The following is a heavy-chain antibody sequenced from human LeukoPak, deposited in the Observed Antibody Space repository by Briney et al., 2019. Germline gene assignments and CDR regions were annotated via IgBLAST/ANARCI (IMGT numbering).Heavy chain of an antibody. CDR1: GGSISSSSYY. J-gene: IGHJ4*02. Sequence: PSETLSLTCTASGGSISSSSYYWGWIRQPPGKGLEWIGSIYYSGSTYYNPSLKSRVTISVDTSKNQFSLKLSSVTAADTAVYYCARHGEIDYDFWSGYPYYFDYWGQGTLVTVSS. D-gene: IGHD3-3*01. CDR3: ARHGEIDYDFWSGYPYYFDY. CDR2: IYYSGST. V-gene: IGHV4-39*01.